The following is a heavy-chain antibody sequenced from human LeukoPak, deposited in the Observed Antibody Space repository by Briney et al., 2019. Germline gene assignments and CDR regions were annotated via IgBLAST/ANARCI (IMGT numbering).Heavy chain of an antibody. D-gene: IGHD4-17*01. CDR1: GVSFDDYY. CDR2: INHSGYT. J-gene: IGHJ4*02. V-gene: IGHV4-34*01. Sequence: SETLSLTCAVSGVSFDDYYWSWVRQPPGKGLEWIGEINHSGYTNDSPSLKSRVTMSIDMSRKQFSLNLRSVTAADTAVYYCTRMTTGHDYWGQGTLVTVSS. CDR3: TRMTTGHDY.